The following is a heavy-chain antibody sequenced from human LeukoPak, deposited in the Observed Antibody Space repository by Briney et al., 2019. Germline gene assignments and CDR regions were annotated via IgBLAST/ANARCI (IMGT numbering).Heavy chain of an antibody. CDR2: IWYDGSNK. V-gene: IGHV3-33*01. J-gene: IGHJ6*02. Sequence: GGSLRLSCAASGFTFSSYGMHWVRQAPGKGVEWVAVIWYDGSNKYYADSVKGRFTISRDNSKNTLYLQMNSLRAEDTAVYYCARDGSYYGLDVWGQGTTVTVSS. CDR3: ARDGSYYGLDV. CDR1: GFTFSSYG.